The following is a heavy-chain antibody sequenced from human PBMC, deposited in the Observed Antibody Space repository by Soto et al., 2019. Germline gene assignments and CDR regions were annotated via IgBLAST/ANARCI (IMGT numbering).Heavy chain of an antibody. CDR2: INAGNGNT. CDR1: GYTFTSYA. Sequence: ASVKVSCKASGYTFTSYAMHWVRQAPGQRLEWMGWINAGNGNTKYSQKFQGRVTITRDTSASTAYMELSSLRSEDTAVYYCARLIVVVPVRGYGMDVWGQGTTVTVSS. V-gene: IGHV1-3*01. D-gene: IGHD2-2*01. J-gene: IGHJ6*02. CDR3: ARLIVVVPVRGYGMDV.